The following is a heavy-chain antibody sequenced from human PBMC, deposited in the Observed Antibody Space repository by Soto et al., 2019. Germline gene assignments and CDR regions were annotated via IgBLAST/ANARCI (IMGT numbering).Heavy chain of an antibody. Sequence: SETLSLTCTVSGGSISSYYWSWIRQPPGKGLEWIGYIYYSGSTNYNPSLKSRVTISVDTSKNQFSLKLSSVTAADTAVYYCARSYYDILTGYSLGYWGQGTLVTVSS. J-gene: IGHJ4*02. CDR2: IYYSGST. CDR1: GGSISSYY. CDR3: ARSYYDILTGYSLGY. D-gene: IGHD3-9*01. V-gene: IGHV4-59*01.